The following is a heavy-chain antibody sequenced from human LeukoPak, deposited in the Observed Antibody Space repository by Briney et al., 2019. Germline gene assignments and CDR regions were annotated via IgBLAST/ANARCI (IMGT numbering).Heavy chain of an antibody. V-gene: IGHV4-39*07. CDR2: IYYSGST. CDR1: GGSISSSSYY. CDR3: ARRKRETRGLWHYDSSGFDAFDI. J-gene: IGHJ3*02. Sequence: SETLSLTCTVSGGSISSSSYYWGWIRQPPGKGLEWIGNIYYSGSTYYNPSLKSRVTISVDTSKNQFSLKLSSVTAADTAVYYCARRKRETRGLWHYDSSGFDAFDIWGQGTMVTVSS. D-gene: IGHD3-22*01.